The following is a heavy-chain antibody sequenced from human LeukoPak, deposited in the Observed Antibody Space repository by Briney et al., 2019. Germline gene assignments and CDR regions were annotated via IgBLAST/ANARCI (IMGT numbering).Heavy chain of an antibody. CDR1: EFTFNNYW. CDR2: IKNDGKIT. J-gene: IGHJ1*01. D-gene: IGHD3-3*01. Sequence: GGSLRLSCAASEFTFNNYWMHWVRQAPGKGLVWVSRIKNDGKITTYADSVKGRFTTSRDNAKNTFYLQMNSLRVEDTAVYYRLLIILGGSSQHWGQGTLVTVSS. CDR3: LLIILGGSSQH. V-gene: IGHV3-74*01.